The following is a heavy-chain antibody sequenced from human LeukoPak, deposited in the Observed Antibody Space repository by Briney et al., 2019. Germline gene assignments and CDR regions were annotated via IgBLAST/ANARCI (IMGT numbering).Heavy chain of an antibody. CDR1: GYSFTSYW. V-gene: IGHV5-51*01. Sequence: GESLKTSCKGSGYSFTSYWIGWVRQMPGKGLEWMGIIYPGDSDTRYSPSFQGQVTISADKSISTAYLQWSSLKASDTAMHYCARSTMMRIGYDFGHAFDIWGQGTMVTVSS. D-gene: IGHD5-12*01. CDR2: IYPGDSDT. J-gene: IGHJ3*02. CDR3: ARSTMMRIGYDFGHAFDI.